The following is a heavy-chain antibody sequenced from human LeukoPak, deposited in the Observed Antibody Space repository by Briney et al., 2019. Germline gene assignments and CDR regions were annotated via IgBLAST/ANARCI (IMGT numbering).Heavy chain of an antibody. CDR2: IHYSGSA. J-gene: IGHJ3*02. Sequence: SETLSLTCTVSGGSISSYYGSWTRQPPGKGLEWIGYIHYSGSANYNPSLKSRVTISVDTSKNQFSLKLSSVTAADTAVYYCARELLDYYDSSGYPRAFDIWGQGTMVTVSS. V-gene: IGHV4-59*01. CDR3: ARELLDYYDSSGYPRAFDI. D-gene: IGHD3-22*01. CDR1: GGSISSYY.